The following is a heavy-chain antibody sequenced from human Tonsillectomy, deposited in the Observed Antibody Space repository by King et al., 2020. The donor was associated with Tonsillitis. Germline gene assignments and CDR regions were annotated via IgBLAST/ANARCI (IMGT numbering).Heavy chain of an antibody. D-gene: IGHD6-13*01. CDR1: GFTLSSYA. CDR2: ITYDGGNK. Sequence: VQLVESGGGVVQPGRSLRLSCAASGFTLSSYAMHWVRQAPGKGLEWVAVITYDGGNKYSADSVKGRFIISRDNFKNTLYLQMNSLRAEDTAVYYCARGIAVADPLDYGGQGTLVTVSS. CDR3: ARGIAVADPLDY. J-gene: IGHJ4*02. V-gene: IGHV3-30-3*01.